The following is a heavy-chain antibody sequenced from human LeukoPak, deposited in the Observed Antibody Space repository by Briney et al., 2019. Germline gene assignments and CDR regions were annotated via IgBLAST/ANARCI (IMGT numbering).Heavy chain of an antibody. J-gene: IGHJ4*02. CDR1: GFTFSSYI. CDR3: ARDFGGYNNDY. V-gene: IGHV3-21*01. Sequence: GGSLRLSCAASGFTFSSYIMNWVRQAPGKGLEWDSSITSSSSYIYYADSVKGRFTMSRDNAKNSLYLQMNSLRAEDTAVYYCARDFGGYNNDYWGQGTLVTVSS. D-gene: IGHD5-24*01. CDR2: ITSSSSYI.